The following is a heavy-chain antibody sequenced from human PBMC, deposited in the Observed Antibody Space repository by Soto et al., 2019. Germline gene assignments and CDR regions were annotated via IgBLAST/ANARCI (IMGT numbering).Heavy chain of an antibody. V-gene: IGHV3-23*01. J-gene: IGHJ4*02. D-gene: IGHD2-15*01. CDR3: AQRGDCSGGTCFFDH. Sequence: EVQLLESGGGLVQPGESLRLSCAASGLTFSIYAMNWVRQAPGKGLEWVSTISHTGAGTYYADSVKGRFTISRDNSMSTLYLQMTGLRADDTARYYCAQRGDCSGGTCFFDHWGQGILVTVAS. CDR1: GLTFSIYA. CDR2: ISHTGAGT.